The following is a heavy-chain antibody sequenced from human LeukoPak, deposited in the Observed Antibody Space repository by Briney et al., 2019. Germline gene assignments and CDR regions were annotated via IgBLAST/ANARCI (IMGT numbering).Heavy chain of an antibody. CDR3: ARDDGAAAGTNWFDP. J-gene: IGHJ5*02. D-gene: IGHD6-13*01. CDR1: GGSFSGYY. Sequence: PSETLSLTCAVYGGSFSGYYWSWIRQPPGKGLEWIGYIYYSGSTNYNPSLKSRVTISVDTSKNQFSLKLSSVTAADTAVYYCARDDGAAAGTNWFDPWGQGTLVTVSS. CDR2: IYYSGST. V-gene: IGHV4-59*01.